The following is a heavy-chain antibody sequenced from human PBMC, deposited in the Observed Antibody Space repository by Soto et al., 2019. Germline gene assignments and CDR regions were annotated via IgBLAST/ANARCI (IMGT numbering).Heavy chain of an antibody. CDR3: ATHRADGGGAIYVYY. CDR1: GGSITTTSNY. Sequence: SETLSLTCTVSGGSITTTSNYWGWIRQPPGKGLEWIGSVYYTGTTYHSPSLKSRVTMSVDTSKNQFSLNLHFVTAADTAVYYCATHRADGGGAIYVYYWGQGILVTVSS. J-gene: IGHJ4*02. D-gene: IGHD2-21*01. CDR2: VYYTGTT. V-gene: IGHV4-39*01.